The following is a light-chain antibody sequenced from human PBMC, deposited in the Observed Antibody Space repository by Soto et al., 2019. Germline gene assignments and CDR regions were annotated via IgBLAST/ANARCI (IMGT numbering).Light chain of an antibody. CDR2: SNN. Sequence: QSVLTQPPSASGTPGQRVTISCWGRSSNIGSNTVNWYQQLPGTAPKLLIYSNNQRPSGVPDRFSGSKSGTSASLAISGLQSEDEADYYCAAWDDSLNGDVFGTGTKVTVL. J-gene: IGLJ1*01. V-gene: IGLV1-44*01. CDR1: SSNIGSNT. CDR3: AAWDDSLNGDV.